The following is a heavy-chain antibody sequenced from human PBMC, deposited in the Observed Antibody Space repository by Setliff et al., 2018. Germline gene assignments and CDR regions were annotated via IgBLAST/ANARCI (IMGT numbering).Heavy chain of an antibody. CDR3: ATPALYSTGWFGYHGMDV. V-gene: IGHV3-23*01. CDR2: IIGSGIST. Sequence: GGSLRLSCAASGFSFSSYAMSWVRQAPGKGLEWVSTIIGSGISTYYADSVQGRVTISRDNHKNTLYLQMNSLKTEDTAVYYCATPALYSTGWFGYHGMDVWGQGTTVTVSS. CDR1: GFSFSSYA. D-gene: IGHD6-19*01. J-gene: IGHJ6*02.